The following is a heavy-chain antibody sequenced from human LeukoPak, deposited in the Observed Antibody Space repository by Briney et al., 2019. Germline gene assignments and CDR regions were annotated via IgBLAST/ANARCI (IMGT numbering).Heavy chain of an antibody. Sequence: SETLSLTCTVSGGSISSSSYYWGWIRQPPGKGLEWIGSIYYSGSTYYNPSLKSRVTISVDTSKNQFSLKLSSVTAADTAMYHCARRRFLEWLTNWYFDLWGRGTLVTVSS. CDR3: ARRRFLEWLTNWYFDL. V-gene: IGHV4-39*01. CDR1: GGSISSSSYY. D-gene: IGHD3-3*01. J-gene: IGHJ2*01. CDR2: IYYSGST.